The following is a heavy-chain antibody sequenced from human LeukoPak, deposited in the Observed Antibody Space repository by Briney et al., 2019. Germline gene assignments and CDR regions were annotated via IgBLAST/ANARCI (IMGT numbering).Heavy chain of an antibody. CDR2: TYYRSKWYN. CDR3: ARGYSSSWLYYYYYYMDV. Sequence: SQTLSLTCAISGDSVSSNSAAWNWIRQSPSRGLEWLGRTYYRSKWYNDYAVSVKSRITINPDTSKNQFSLQLNSVTPEDTAVYYCARGYSSSWLYYYYYYMDVWGKGTTVTVSS. J-gene: IGHJ6*03. D-gene: IGHD6-13*01. CDR1: GDSVSSNSAA. V-gene: IGHV6-1*01.